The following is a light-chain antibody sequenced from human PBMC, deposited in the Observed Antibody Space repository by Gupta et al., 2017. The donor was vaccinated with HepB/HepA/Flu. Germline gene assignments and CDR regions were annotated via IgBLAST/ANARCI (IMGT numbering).Light chain of an antibody. CDR3: QQYENWPPLT. CDR1: QSINSN. V-gene: IGKV3-15*01. Sequence: EIVMTQSPATLSVSPGGRATLSCRASQSINSNLAWYQQKPGQPPRLLIYGASSRATGIPARFSGSGYGTEFTLTISSPQSEDVAIYYCQQYENWPPLTFGGGTKVEIK. J-gene: IGKJ4*01. CDR2: GAS.